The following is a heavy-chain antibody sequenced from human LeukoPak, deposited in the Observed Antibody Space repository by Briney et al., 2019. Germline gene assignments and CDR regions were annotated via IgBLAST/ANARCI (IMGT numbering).Heavy chain of an antibody. CDR3: ARGRVKTMVVTPLTYYFDY. V-gene: IGHV4-34*01. J-gene: IGHJ4*02. D-gene: IGHD4-23*01. CDR2: INHSGST. CDR1: GGSFSGYY. Sequence: PSETLSLTCAVYGGSFSGYYWSWIRQPPGKGLEWIGEINHSGSTNYNPSLKSRVTISVDTSKNQFSLKLSSVTAADTAVYYCARGRVKTMVVTPLTYYFDYWGQGTLVTVSS.